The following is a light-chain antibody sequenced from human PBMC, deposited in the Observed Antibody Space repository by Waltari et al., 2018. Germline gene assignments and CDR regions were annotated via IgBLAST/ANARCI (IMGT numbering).Light chain of an antibody. CDR1: SGSVSTTSH. J-gene: IGLJ3*02. V-gene: IGLV8-61*01. Sequence: QTVVTQEPSLSVSPGGTVTLTCALTSGSVSTTSHATWYQQTPGPPPRTLVYKGSSRSSGVPDRFSGSILGNKAALTITGAQADDESNYYCSLYMGSGIWVFGGGTKLTVL. CDR3: SLYMGSGIWV. CDR2: KGS.